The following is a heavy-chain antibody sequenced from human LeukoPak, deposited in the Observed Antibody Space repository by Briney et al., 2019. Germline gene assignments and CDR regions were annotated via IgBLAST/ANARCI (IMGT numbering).Heavy chain of an antibody. CDR3: AKSIGYCTNGVCYPFDY. CDR2: ISGSGGST. V-gene: IGHV3-23*01. Sequence: GRSLRLSCAASGFTFSSYAMSWVRQAPGKGLEWVSAISGSGGSTYYADSVKGRFTISRDNSKNTLYLQMNSLRAEDTAVYYCAKSIGYCTNGVCYPFDYWGQGTLVTVSS. CDR1: GFTFSSYA. D-gene: IGHD2-8*01. J-gene: IGHJ4*02.